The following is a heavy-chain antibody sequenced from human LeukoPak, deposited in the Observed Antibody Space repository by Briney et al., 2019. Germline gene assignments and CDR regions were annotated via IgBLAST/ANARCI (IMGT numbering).Heavy chain of an antibody. J-gene: IGHJ4*02. Sequence: PSPTLSLTWPVYGASISSYYCSSTRQPPGEWLEWIGLVYYSGSTNYNPSFKGGVTISVATSKNQFSPKLSSVTAADTAVYYCARDVREGYYDSSGYYTDYWGQGTLVTVSS. CDR1: GASISSYY. V-gene: IGHV4-59*01. D-gene: IGHD3-22*01. CDR3: ARDVREGYYDSSGYYTDY. CDR2: VYYSGST.